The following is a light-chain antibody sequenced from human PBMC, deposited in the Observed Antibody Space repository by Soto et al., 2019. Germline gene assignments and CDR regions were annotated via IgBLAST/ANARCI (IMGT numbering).Light chain of an antibody. Sequence: ENVLTQSPGTLSLSPGERATVSCRASQSITGSYLAWYQQTPGQAPRLLIYDASNRAKGIPARFSGSGSGTDFTLTISSLEPEDFAVYYCHQRSNWPLTFGGGTKV. CDR3: HQRSNWPLT. CDR1: QSITGSY. V-gene: IGKV3D-20*02. CDR2: DAS. J-gene: IGKJ4*01.